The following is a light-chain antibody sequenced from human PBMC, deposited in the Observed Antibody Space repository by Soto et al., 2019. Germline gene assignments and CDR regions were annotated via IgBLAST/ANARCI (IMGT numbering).Light chain of an antibody. CDR1: QSVSSSY. CDR2: GAS. V-gene: IGKV3-15*01. J-gene: IGKJ1*01. Sequence: EIVLTQSPGTLSLSPGERATLSCMASQSVSSSYLAWYQQKPGQAPRLLIYGASTRATGIPVRFSGSASGTEFTLTISSLQSEDFTVYYCQQYNKWPLTFGQGTKV. CDR3: QQYNKWPLT.